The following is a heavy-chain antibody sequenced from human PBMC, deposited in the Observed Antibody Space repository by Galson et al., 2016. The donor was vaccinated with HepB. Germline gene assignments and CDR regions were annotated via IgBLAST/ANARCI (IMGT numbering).Heavy chain of an antibody. CDR3: VRPSSYSSPAYYYYAMDV. V-gene: IGHV3-21*01. CDR2: ISSRNNFM. D-gene: IGHD3-10*01. J-gene: IGHJ6*02. Sequence: SLRLSCAASGFAFSNYNMNWVRQAPGKGLEWVSSISSRNNFMHYADLVEGRFTISRDDSKNSLYLHMSSLRVEDTAVYYCVRPSSYSSPAYYYYAMDVWGQGTTVTVSS. CDR1: GFAFSNYN.